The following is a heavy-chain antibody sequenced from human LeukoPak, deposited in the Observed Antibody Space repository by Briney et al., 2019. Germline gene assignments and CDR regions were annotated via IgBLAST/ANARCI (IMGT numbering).Heavy chain of an antibody. CDR1: GGSISNYY. CDR3: ARDGYSGNDGL. CDR2: IYHSGST. D-gene: IGHD5-12*01. Sequence: SETLSLTCTVSGGSISNYYWSWIRQPPGEGLEWIGYIYHSGSTNYNPSLKSRVTISVDTSKNQFSLRLSSVTAADTAVYYCARDGYSGNDGLWGQGTLVTVSS. J-gene: IGHJ4*02. V-gene: IGHV4-59*01.